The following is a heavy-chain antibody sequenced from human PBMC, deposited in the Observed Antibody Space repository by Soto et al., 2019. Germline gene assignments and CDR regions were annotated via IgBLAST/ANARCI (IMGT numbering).Heavy chain of an antibody. J-gene: IGHJ4*02. CDR1: GFSLSTTGVA. D-gene: IGHD2-15*01. V-gene: IGHV2-5*02. CDR3: AHRVDYRGSWNTGYFDY. Sequence: QITLKESGPTLVKPTQTLTLTCSFSGFSLSTTGVAVGWILQPPGKALECLVLIYWDDDKRYSPSLKSRLTITRDTSQNQVVLTMTDMDPVDTATYYCAHRVDYRGSWNTGYFDYWGQGPLVTVSS. CDR2: IYWDDDK.